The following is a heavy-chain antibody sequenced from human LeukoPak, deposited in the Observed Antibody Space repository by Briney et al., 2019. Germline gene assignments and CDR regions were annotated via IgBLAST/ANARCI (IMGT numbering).Heavy chain of an antibody. Sequence: SETLSLTCDVSGYSINSGYYWAWIRQPPGKGLEWIGSIYHSGNTYQSPSLKSRVTISLDTSKNQFSLNLHSVTAADTAVYYCARSHCLYYGPYMDVWGKGTTIIVSS. CDR1: GYSINSGYY. CDR3: ARSHCLYYGPYMDV. CDR2: IYHSGNT. J-gene: IGHJ6*03. D-gene: IGHD3-10*01. V-gene: IGHV4-38-2*01.